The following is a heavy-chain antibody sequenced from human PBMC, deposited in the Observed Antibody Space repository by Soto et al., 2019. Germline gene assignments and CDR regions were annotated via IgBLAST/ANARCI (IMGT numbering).Heavy chain of an antibody. D-gene: IGHD3-22*01. V-gene: IGHV3-23*01. CDR1: GFTFSSYA. J-gene: IGHJ5*02. Sequence: PGGSLRLSCAASGFTFSSYAMSWVRQAPGKGLDWVSAISGSGGTTYYADSVKGRFTISRDNSKNTLYLQMNSLRAEDTAVYYFAIAPIGYYDSSGYYSNWFDPWGQGTLVTVSS. CDR3: AIAPIGYYDSSGYYSNWFDP. CDR2: ISGSGGTT.